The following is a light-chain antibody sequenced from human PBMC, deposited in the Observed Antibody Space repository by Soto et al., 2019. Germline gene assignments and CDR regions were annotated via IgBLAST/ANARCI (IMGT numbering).Light chain of an antibody. CDR2: AVS. V-gene: IGLV2-8*01. CDR3: SSYAGSNNVV. CDR1: SSDVGGYNY. Sequence: QSALTQPPSASGSPGQSVTISCTGTSSDVGGYNYVSWYQQHPGKAPKLMIYAVSKRPSGVPDRFSGSKSGNTASLTVSGLQAEDEADYYCSSYAGSNNVVFGRGTKVTVL. J-gene: IGLJ2*01.